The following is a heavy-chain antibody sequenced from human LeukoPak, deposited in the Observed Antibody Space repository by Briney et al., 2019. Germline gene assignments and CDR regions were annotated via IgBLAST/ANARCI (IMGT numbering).Heavy chain of an antibody. D-gene: IGHD6-13*01. CDR1: GFTFSDYY. J-gene: IGHJ5*02. V-gene: IGHV3-11*04. CDR3: AREHTIAATGTHWFAP. Sequence: GGSLRLSCAASGFTFSDYYMSWIRQAPGKGLEWVSYISSSGSTIYYADSVKGRFTISRDNAKNSLYLQMNSLRAEDTAVYYCAREHTIAATGTHWFAPWGQGTLVTVSS. CDR2: ISSSGSTI.